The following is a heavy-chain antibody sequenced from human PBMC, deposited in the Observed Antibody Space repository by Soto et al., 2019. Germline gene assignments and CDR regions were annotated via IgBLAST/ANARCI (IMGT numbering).Heavy chain of an antibody. CDR2: ISSNGVGT. Sequence: HPGGSLRLSCAASGFTLSGYAMDWVRQAPGKGLEYVSGISSNGVGTYYAKSVQGRFTISRDNSKNTVYLQMGSLRPEDMAVYYCARRARPDFYYMDVWGKGTTVTVS. CDR3: ARRARPDFYYMDV. V-gene: IGHV3-64*01. CDR1: GFTLSGYA. J-gene: IGHJ6*03. D-gene: IGHD6-6*01.